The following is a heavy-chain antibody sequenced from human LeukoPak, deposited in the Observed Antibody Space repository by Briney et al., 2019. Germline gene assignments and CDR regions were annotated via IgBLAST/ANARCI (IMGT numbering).Heavy chain of an antibody. J-gene: IGHJ3*02. CDR3: ARALIVVVIKDAFDS. D-gene: IGHD3-22*01. CDR2: INPNSGGT. Sequence: ASVKVSCKASGYTFTGYYMHWVRQAPGQGLEWMGWINPNSGGTNYAQKFQGRVTMTRDTSISTAYMELSRLRSDDTAVYYCARALIVVVIKDAFDSWGQGTMVTVSA. V-gene: IGHV1-2*02. CDR1: GYTFTGYY.